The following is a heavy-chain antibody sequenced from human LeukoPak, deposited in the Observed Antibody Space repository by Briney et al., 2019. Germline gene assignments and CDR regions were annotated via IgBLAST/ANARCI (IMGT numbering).Heavy chain of an antibody. CDR2: IYYSGST. D-gene: IGHD3-10*01. Sequence: PSDTLSLTCTVSVGSISSGGYYWSWVRQHPGKGLEWIGYIYYSGSTYYNPSLKSRVTISVDTSKNQFSLKLSSVTAADTAVYYCAREVYYGRYFDYWGQGTLVTVSS. V-gene: IGHV4-31*03. J-gene: IGHJ4*02. CDR3: AREVYYGRYFDY. CDR1: VGSISSGGYY.